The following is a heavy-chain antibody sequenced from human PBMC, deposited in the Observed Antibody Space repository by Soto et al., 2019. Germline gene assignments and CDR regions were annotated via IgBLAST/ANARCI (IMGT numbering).Heavy chain of an antibody. V-gene: IGHV1-69*13. CDR3: VRGPDYEGYFDY. J-gene: IGHJ4*02. CDR1: GTTFSNYA. CDR2: IILPFGTP. D-gene: IGHD3-22*01. Sequence: SVKVSCKASGTTFSNYAIGWVRQAPGQGLEWMGGIILPFGTPNYAQKFQGRVTITADESMTTAFMELRGLRSEDTAVYFCVRGPDYEGYFDYWGQGTLVTVSS.